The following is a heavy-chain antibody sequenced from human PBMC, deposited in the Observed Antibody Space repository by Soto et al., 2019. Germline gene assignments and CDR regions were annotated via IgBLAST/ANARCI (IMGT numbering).Heavy chain of an antibody. J-gene: IGHJ3*02. CDR2: TYYRSKWYN. CDR1: GDSVSSNSAA. D-gene: IGHD6-19*01. V-gene: IGHV6-1*01. Sequence: SQTLSLTCVISGDSVSSNSAAWNLIRQSPSRGLEWLGRTYYRSKWYNDYAVSVKSRITINPDTSKNQFSLQLNSVTPEDTAVYYCATYSSGWYPDAFDIWGQGTMVTVSS. CDR3: ATYSSGWYPDAFDI.